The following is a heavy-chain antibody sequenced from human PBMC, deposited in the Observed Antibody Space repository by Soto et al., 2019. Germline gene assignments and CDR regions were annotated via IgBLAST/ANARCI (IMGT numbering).Heavy chain of an antibody. CDR2: IYYSATT. CDR3: ARGRYCLTGRCFPNWFDS. J-gene: IGHJ5*01. D-gene: IGHD7-27*01. CDR1: GGSISSYY. V-gene: IGHV4-59*08. Sequence: PSETLSLTCTVSGGSISSYYWSWIRQPPGKGLEWIGYIYYSATTYYNPSFESRVAISVDTSKSQFSLNVTSVTAADTAVYFCARGRYCLTGRCFPNWFDSWGQGALVTVSS.